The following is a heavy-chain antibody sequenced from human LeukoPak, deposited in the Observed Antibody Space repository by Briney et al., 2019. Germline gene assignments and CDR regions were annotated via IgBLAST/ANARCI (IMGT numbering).Heavy chain of an antibody. CDR2: ISSSGSTI. CDR3: ARFGGNWNYDY. V-gene: IGHV3-48*03. Sequence: GGSLRLSCAASGFTFSSYAMSWVRQAPGKGLEWVSYISSSGSTIYYADSVKGRFTISRDNAKNSLYLQMNSLRAEDTAVYYCARFGGNWNYDYWGQGTLVTVSS. D-gene: IGHD1-7*01. CDR1: GFTFSSYA. J-gene: IGHJ4*02.